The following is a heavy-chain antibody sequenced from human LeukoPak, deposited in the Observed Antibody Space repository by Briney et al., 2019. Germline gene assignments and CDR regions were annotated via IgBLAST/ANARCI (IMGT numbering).Heavy chain of an antibody. Sequence: GGSLRLSCAASGFTFSSYRMNLVRQAPGKGLEWVSYISSSGSTIYYADSVKGRFTISRDNAKNSLYLQMNSLRAEDTAVYYCAELGITMIGGVWGKGTTVTISS. CDR2: ISSSGSTI. CDR1: GFTFSSYR. CDR3: AELGITMIGGV. V-gene: IGHV3-48*04. D-gene: IGHD3-10*02. J-gene: IGHJ6*04.